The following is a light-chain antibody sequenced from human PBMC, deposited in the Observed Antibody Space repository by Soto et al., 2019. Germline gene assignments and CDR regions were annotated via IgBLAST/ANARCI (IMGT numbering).Light chain of an antibody. CDR3: QQLYSYPRT. Sequence: DIQLTQSPSFLSASVGDRVTITCRASEGISSYLAWYQQKPGKAPKLLIYAASTLQSGVPSRFSGSGSGTEFPLTISSLQPEDFATYYCQQLYSYPRTFGPGTKVDIK. J-gene: IGKJ3*01. V-gene: IGKV1-9*01. CDR2: AAS. CDR1: EGISSY.